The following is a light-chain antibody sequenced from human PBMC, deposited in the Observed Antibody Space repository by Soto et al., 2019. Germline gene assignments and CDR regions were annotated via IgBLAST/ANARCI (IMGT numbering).Light chain of an antibody. CDR3: QQSYSIPYT. CDR2: AAS. V-gene: IGKV1-39*01. Sequence: DIQMTQSPSSLSASVGDRVTITCRASQSVSSYLNWYQQKPGKAPKLLIYAASSLQSGVPSRFSGRGSGTDFTLTISSLQPEDFATYYSQQSYSIPYTFRQGTKLEIK. J-gene: IGKJ2*01. CDR1: QSVSSY.